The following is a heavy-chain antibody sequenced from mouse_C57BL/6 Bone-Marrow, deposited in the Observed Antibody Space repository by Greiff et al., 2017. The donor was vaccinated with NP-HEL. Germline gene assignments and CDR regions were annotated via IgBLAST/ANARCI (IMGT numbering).Heavy chain of an antibody. J-gene: IGHJ3*01. CDR2: FYPGSGSI. CDR1: GYTFPEYT. CDR3: ARHEDGGVGFAY. Sequence: VPLQPSGAELVKPGASVKLSCKASGYTFPEYTIHLVKPRSCQGLGWIGWFYPGSGSIKYNEKFKDKATLTADKSSSTVYMELSRLTSEDSAVYFCARHEDGGVGFAYWGQGTLVTVSA. V-gene: IGHV1-62-2*01. D-gene: IGHD1-1*02.